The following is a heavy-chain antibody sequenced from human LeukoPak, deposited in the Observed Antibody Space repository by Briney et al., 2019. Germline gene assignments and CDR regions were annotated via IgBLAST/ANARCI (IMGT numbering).Heavy chain of an antibody. Sequence: PSETLSLTCTVSGASISSHYWSWIRQPLGKGLEWIGYISYSGTTKYNASLKSRVTISADTSKSHFSLNLSSVTAADTAVYYCARELELRSEGSFDYWGQGTLVTVSS. CDR3: ARELELRSEGSFDY. D-gene: IGHD1-7*01. CDR2: ISYSGTT. J-gene: IGHJ4*02. V-gene: IGHV4-59*11. CDR1: GASISSHY.